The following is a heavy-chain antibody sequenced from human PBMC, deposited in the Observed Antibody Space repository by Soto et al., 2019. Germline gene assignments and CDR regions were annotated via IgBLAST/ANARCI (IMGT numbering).Heavy chain of an antibody. V-gene: IGHV1-18*04. J-gene: IGHJ4*02. CDR2: ISAYNGNT. Sequence: QVQLVQSGPEVKKPGASVKVSCKASGYTFTSYGISWVRQAPGQGLELMGWISAYNGNTKYEEECQGRVTMTTDTSTSTAYMELTGLRSDDTAVYYCARDHVGRRWYLDSWGQGTLVTVSS. CDR1: GYTFTSYG. D-gene: IGHD1-1*01. CDR3: ARDHVGRRWYLDS.